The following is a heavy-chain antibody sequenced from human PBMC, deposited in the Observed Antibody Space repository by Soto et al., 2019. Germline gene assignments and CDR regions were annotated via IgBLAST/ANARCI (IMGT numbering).Heavy chain of an antibody. Sequence: ASVKVSCKASGYTFTSYGISWVRQAPGQGLEWMGWISAYNGNTNYEQKLQGRVTMTTDTSTSTAYMELRSLRSDDTAVYYCARERKYYDSSGTRDAFDIWGQGTMVTVSS. CDR3: ARERKYYDSSGTRDAFDI. J-gene: IGHJ3*02. CDR2: ISAYNGNT. CDR1: GYTFTSYG. D-gene: IGHD3-22*01. V-gene: IGHV1-18*01.